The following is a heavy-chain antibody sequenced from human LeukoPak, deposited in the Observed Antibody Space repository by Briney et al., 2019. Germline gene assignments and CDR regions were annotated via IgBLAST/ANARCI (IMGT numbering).Heavy chain of an antibody. V-gene: IGHV1-69*13. CDR1: GGTFSSDA. CDR2: IIPIFGTA. D-gene: IGHD1-7*01. Sequence: SVKVSCKASGGTFSSDAISWVRQAPGQGLEWMGGIIPIFGTAYYAQKFQGRVTITADESTSTAYMELSSLRSEDTAVYYCARRITGTTDWFDPWGQGTLVTVSS. CDR3: ARRITGTTDWFDP. J-gene: IGHJ5*02.